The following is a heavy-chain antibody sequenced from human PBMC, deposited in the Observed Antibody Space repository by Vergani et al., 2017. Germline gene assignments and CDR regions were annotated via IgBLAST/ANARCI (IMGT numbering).Heavy chain of an antibody. CDR2: IYYSGST. CDR1: GGSISSSSYY. Sequence: QLQLQESGPGLVKPSETLSLTCTVSGGSISSSSYYWGWIRQPPGKGLEWIGSIYYSGSTYYNPSLKSRVTISVDTSKNQFSLKLSPVTAADTAVYYCASQSSYGYDNYYYYYMDVWGKGTTVTVSS. V-gene: IGHV4-39*01. D-gene: IGHD5-18*01. CDR3: ASQSSYGYDNYYYYYMDV. J-gene: IGHJ6*03.